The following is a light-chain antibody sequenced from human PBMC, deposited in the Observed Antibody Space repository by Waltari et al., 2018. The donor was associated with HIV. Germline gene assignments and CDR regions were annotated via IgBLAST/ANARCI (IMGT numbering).Light chain of an antibody. V-gene: IGLV1-44*01. Sequence: QSVMTQPPSASATPGQTVTISCSGSSSNIGTNTVNWYQQLPGTAPKLLIYHNHHAPSGFPDRFSGSKSGTSASLAISRLQSEDEAAYYCAAWDVSLSGLWVFGGGTKLTVL. CDR2: HNH. CDR1: SSNIGTNT. CDR3: AAWDVSLSGLWV. J-gene: IGLJ3*02.